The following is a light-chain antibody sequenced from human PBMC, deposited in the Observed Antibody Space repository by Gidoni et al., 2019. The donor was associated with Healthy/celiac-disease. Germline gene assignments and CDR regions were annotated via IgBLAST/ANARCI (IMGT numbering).Light chain of an antibody. CDR3: QQRSNWPLT. CDR2: DAS. CDR1: QSVSRY. V-gene: IGKV3-11*01. Sequence: EIVLTQSPATLSLSPGERATRSCRASQSVSRYLAWYQQKPGQAPRLLIYDASNRATVIPARFSGSGSGTDFTLTISSLEPEDFAVYYCQQRSNWPLTFGGGTKVEIK. J-gene: IGKJ4*01.